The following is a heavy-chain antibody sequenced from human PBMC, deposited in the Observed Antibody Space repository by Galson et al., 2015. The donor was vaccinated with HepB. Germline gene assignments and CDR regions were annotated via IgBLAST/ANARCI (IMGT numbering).Heavy chain of an antibody. CDR1: GFTVSSNY. Sequence: SLRLSCAASGFTVSSNYMSWVRQAPGKGLEWVSVIYSGGSTYYADSMKGRFTISRDNSKNTLYLQMNSLRAEDTAVYYCAREQVTTFGAGFDYWGQGTLVTVSS. V-gene: IGHV3-66*02. D-gene: IGHD4-17*01. J-gene: IGHJ4*02. CDR3: AREQVTTFGAGFDY. CDR2: IYSGGST.